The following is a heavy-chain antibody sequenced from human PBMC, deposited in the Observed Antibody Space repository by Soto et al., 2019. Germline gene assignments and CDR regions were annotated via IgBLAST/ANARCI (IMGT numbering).Heavy chain of an antibody. V-gene: IGHV3-74*01. J-gene: IGHJ3*01. CDR3: VRGDRGGFDL. Sequence: PGGSLRLSCGACGFTINCYWMHLVRQAPGQGLVWVSHIHSDGSKTTYADSVKGRFTISRDNAKNTLYLQMNSLRAEDTAVYYCVRGDRGGFDLWGQGTAVTVSS. CDR2: IHSDGSKT. CDR1: GFTINCYW. D-gene: IGHD2-21*02.